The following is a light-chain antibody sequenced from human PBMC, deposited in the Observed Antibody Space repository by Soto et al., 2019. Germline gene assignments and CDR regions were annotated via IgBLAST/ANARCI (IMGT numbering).Light chain of an antibody. V-gene: IGKV1-39*01. J-gene: IGKJ3*01. CDR1: QSSRIY. CDR3: QQSYRTQFT. Sequence: DIQMTQSPSSLSASVGDRVTITCRASQSSRIYLNWYQQKPGQAPELLIYAASTLDSGVQSRFSGRGSGQDFTLTISSLQREDCATYYCQQSYRTQFTFGPGTKVDIK. CDR2: AAS.